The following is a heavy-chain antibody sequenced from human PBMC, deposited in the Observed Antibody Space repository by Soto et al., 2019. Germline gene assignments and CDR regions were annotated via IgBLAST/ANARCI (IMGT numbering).Heavy chain of an antibody. CDR3: AREGRGKKAGYNGLVSLGY. Sequence: ASVKVSCKVSGSRFSNYVISWVRQAPGHGLEWLGRIIPIFNSTKYAQNFQGRVTITADKSTSTASLELSSLRSDDTAVYYCAREGRGKKAGYNGLVSLGYWGQGTLVTVSS. CDR2: IIPIFNST. D-gene: IGHD2-2*02. J-gene: IGHJ4*02. V-gene: IGHV1-69*06. CDR1: GSRFSNYV.